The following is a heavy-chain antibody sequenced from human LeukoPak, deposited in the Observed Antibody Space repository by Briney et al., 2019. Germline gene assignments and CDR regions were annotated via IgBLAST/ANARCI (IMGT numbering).Heavy chain of an antibody. V-gene: IGHV4-59*01. J-gene: IGHJ4*02. Sequence: PSETLSLTCTASGGSISPYFWSWIRQPPGKAMEWIGYIYYSGTTNYSPSLKSRVTISVDTSKNQFSLKLNSVTAADTAVYYCARDLKIGGNSGWYTFDYWGQGTLVTVSS. CDR2: IYYSGTT. D-gene: IGHD6-19*01. CDR3: ARDLKIGGNSGWYTFDY. CDR1: GGSISPYF.